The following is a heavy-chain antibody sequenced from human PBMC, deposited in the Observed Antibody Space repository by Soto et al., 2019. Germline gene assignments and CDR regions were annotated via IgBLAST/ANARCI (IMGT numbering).Heavy chain of an antibody. Sequence: QVQLVQSGAEVKKPGSSVKVSCKASGGTFSSYAISWVRQAPGQGLEWMGGIIPIFGTADYAQKFQGRVTITAGESTRTAYRELSSLRSEDTAVYYCASHSGSSPEGRYYYGMDVWCQGTTVTVSS. CDR1: GGTFSSYA. D-gene: IGHD1-26*01. J-gene: IGHJ6*02. CDR2: IIPIFGTA. V-gene: IGHV1-69*12. CDR3: ASHSGSSPEGRYYYGMDV.